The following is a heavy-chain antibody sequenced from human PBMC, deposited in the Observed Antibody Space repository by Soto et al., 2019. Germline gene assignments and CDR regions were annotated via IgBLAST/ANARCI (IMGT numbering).Heavy chain of an antibody. D-gene: IGHD3-9*01. CDR3: ARVRGILTGYNENWFDP. V-gene: IGHV4-30-2*01. CDR1: GGSISSGGYS. Sequence: QLQLQESGSGLVKPSQTLSLTCAVSGGSISSGGYSWSWIRQPPGKGLEWIGYIYHSGITYYNPSLKSRVTISVDRSKNQFSLKLSSVTAADTAVYYCARVRGILTGYNENWFDPWGQGTLVTVSS. J-gene: IGHJ5*02. CDR2: IYHSGIT.